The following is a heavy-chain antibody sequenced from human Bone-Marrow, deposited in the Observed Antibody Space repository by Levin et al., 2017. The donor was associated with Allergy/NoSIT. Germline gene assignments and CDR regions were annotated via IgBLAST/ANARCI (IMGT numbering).Heavy chain of an antibody. D-gene: IGHD2-15*01. J-gene: IGHJ4*02. V-gene: IGHV4-31*03. CDR2: IYYSGST. CDR1: GGSISSGGYY. Sequence: LRLSCTVSGGSISSGGYYWSWIRQHPGKGLEWIGYIYYSGSTYYNPSLKSRVTISVDTSKNQFSLKLSSVTAADTAVYYCARATPLDYCSGGSCYSSYFDYWGQGTLVTVSS. CDR3: ARATPLDYCSGGSCYSSYFDY.